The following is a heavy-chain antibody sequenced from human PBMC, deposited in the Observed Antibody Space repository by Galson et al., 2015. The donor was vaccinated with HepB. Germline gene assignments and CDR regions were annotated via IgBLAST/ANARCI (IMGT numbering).Heavy chain of an antibody. CDR2: IDPSDSYT. CDR3: ARQRGRYYDSSGPFDY. CDR1: GYSFTSYW. J-gene: IGHJ4*02. Sequence: QSGAEVKKPGESLRISCKGSGYSFTSYWISWVRQMPGKGLEWMGRIDPSDSYTNYSPSFQGHVTISADKSISTAYLQWSSLKASDTAMYYCARQRGRYYDSSGPFDYWGKGTLVTVSS. D-gene: IGHD3-22*01. V-gene: IGHV5-10-1*01.